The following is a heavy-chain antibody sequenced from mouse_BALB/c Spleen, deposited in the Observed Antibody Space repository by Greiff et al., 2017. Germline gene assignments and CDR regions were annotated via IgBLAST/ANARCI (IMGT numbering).Heavy chain of an antibody. CDR2: ISDGGSYT. D-gene: IGHD1-1*01. J-gene: IGHJ2*01. CDR3: ARGGYGSSIDY. V-gene: IGHV5-4*02. Sequence: EVNVVESGGGLVKPGGSLKLSCAASGFTFSDYYMYWVRQTPEKRLEWVATISDGGSYTYYPDSVKGRFTISRDNAKNNLYLQMSSLKSEDTAMYYCARGGYGSSIDYWGQGTTLTVSS. CDR1: GFTFSDYY.